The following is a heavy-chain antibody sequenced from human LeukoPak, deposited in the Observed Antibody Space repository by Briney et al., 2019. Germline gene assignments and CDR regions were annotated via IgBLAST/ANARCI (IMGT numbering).Heavy chain of an antibody. D-gene: IGHD1-26*01. V-gene: IGHV4-59*01. CDR1: GGSISSNY. CDR3: ARGDASGRPGIAFDY. CDR2: FHDSEST. J-gene: IGHJ4*02. Sequence: SETLSLTCNVSGGSISSNYWSWIRQPPGKGLEWIGYFHDSESTNYNPCLKSRVSISVDTSKKQVSLKLSSVTAADTAVYYCARGDASGRPGIAFDYWGQGTLVTVSS.